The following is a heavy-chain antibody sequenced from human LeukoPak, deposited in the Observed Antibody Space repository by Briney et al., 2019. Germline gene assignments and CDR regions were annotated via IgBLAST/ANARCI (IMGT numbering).Heavy chain of an antibody. J-gene: IGHJ6*03. D-gene: IGHD2-2*01. V-gene: IGHV1-24*01. Sequence: GASVKVSCKVSGYTYTELSMHWVRQAPGKGLEWMGGFDPEDGETIYAQKFRGRVTLTEDTSTDTAYMELSSLRSADTAMYYCAINAYCSSNSCWGNYYYYYMDVWGKGTTVTVSS. CDR3: AINAYCSSNSCWGNYYYYYMDV. CDR2: FDPEDGET. CDR1: GYTYTELS.